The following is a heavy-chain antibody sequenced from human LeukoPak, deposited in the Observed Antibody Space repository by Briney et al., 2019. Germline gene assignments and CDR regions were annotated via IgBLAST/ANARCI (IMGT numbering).Heavy chain of an antibody. CDR3: DSNTGGWQH. V-gene: IGHV4-39*01. D-gene: IGHD6-13*01. J-gene: IGHJ4*02. Sequence: PPETLSLTCTVSGGSISSGDNYWGWIRQLPGEGLEWIGTTRYSGITYYNPSLKSRVTISVDTSKNQFSLKITSVTAADTAMYYCDSNTGGWQHWGRGTLVTVSS. CDR2: TRYSGIT. CDR1: GGSISSGDNY.